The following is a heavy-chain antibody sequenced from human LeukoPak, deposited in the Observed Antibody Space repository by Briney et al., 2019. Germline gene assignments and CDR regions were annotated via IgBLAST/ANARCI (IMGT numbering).Heavy chain of an antibody. J-gene: IGHJ5*02. Sequence: SETLSLTYAVYGGSFSGYYWSWIRQPPGKGLEWIGSIYYSGSTYYNPSLKSRVTISVDTSKNQFSLTLSSVTAADTAVCYCARLESAAAGNRWFDPWGQGILVTVSS. V-gene: IGHV4-34*01. CDR2: IYYSGST. CDR3: ARLESAAAGNRWFDP. D-gene: IGHD6-13*01. CDR1: GGSFSGYY.